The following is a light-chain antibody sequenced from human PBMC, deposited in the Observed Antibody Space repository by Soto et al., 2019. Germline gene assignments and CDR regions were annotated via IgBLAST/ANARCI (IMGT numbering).Light chain of an antibody. Sequence: IQITHSPSSLSASVGDRVTITCRSSQSISSYLNWYQQKPGKAPKLLIYAASSLQSGVPSRFSGSGSGTDFTLTISSLQPEDFATYYCQQSYSTPLTLGPGTKVDIK. CDR3: QQSYSTPLT. CDR2: AAS. CDR1: QSISSY. J-gene: IGKJ3*01. V-gene: IGKV1-39*01.